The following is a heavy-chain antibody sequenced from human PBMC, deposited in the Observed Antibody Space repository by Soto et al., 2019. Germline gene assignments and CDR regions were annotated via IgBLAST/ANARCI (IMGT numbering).Heavy chain of an antibody. D-gene: IGHD4-17*01. CDR2: INAGNGDT. CDR3: ARDRWVTTLTFDK. V-gene: IGHV1-3*01. Sequence: QVQFVQSGAEVKKPGASVKVSCKASGYTFADYAIHWVRQAPGQSLEWMGWINAGNGDTKYSQKFQGRVTLTTDTSASTAYMDINSLTTDDTAVYYCARDRWVTTLTFDKWGQGTLVNVSS. CDR1: GYTFADYA. J-gene: IGHJ4*02.